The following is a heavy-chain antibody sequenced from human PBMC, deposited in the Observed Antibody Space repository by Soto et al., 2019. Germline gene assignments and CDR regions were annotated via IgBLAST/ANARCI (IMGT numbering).Heavy chain of an antibody. D-gene: IGHD4-4*01. Sequence: SETLSLTCTVSGGSISSYYWSWIRQPPGKGLEWIGYIYYSGSTNYNPSLKSRVTISVDTSKSQFSLKLSSVTAADTAVYYCARPVSKNTSPDYWGQGTLVTVSS. CDR2: IYYSGST. J-gene: IGHJ4*02. V-gene: IGHV4-59*08. CDR1: GGSISSYY. CDR3: ARPVSKNTSPDY.